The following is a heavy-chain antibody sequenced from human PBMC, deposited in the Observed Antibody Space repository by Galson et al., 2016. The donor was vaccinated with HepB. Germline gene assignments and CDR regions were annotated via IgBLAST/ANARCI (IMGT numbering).Heavy chain of an antibody. CDR1: EFTFSSYA. Sequence: SLRLSCAASEFTFSSYAMAWVRQAPGKGLEWVSGFSGRGDSTYYADSVKGRFTISRDNSKSTLYLQMSSLRVEDTALYYCVADHGGLDCFDFWGQGTMVTVSS. CDR3: VADHGGLDCFDF. CDR2: FSGRGDST. V-gene: IGHV3-23*01. J-gene: IGHJ3*01. D-gene: IGHD4-23*01.